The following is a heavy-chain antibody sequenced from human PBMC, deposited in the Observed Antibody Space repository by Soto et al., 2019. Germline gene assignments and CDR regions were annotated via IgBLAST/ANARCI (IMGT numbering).Heavy chain of an antibody. CDR1: GGSVSSGSYY. CDR3: ARMTMVRGVIPSFWFDP. Sequence: PSETLSLTRTVSGGSVSSGSYYWSWIRQPPGKGLEWIGYIYYSGSTNYNPSLKSRVTISVDTSKNQFSLKLSSVTAADTAVYYCARMTMVRGVIPSFWFDPWGQGTLVTVSS. D-gene: IGHD3-10*01. CDR2: IYYSGST. V-gene: IGHV4-61*01. J-gene: IGHJ5*02.